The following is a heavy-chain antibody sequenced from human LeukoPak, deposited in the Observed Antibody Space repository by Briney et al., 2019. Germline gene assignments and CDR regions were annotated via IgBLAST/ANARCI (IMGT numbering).Heavy chain of an antibody. V-gene: IGHV4-59*01. Sequence: SETLSLTCTVSGGSISSYYWSWIRQPPGKGLEWIGYIYYSGSTNYNPSLKSRVTISVDTSKNQFSLKLSSVTAADTAVYYCARANERWLRLGAFDIWGQGTMVTVSS. J-gene: IGHJ3*02. CDR3: ARANERWLRLGAFDI. CDR1: GGSISSYY. CDR2: IYYSGST. D-gene: IGHD3-16*01.